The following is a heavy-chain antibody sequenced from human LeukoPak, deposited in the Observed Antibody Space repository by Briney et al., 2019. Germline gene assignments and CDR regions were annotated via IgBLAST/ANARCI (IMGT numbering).Heavy chain of an antibody. V-gene: IGHV3-21*01. D-gene: IGHD1-1*01. CDR3: ARGRGTTGTTEFDY. Sequence: GGSLRLSCAASGFTFSSYSMNWVRQAPGKGLEWVSSISSSSTYIYYADSLKGRFTIPRDNAKNSLYLQMNSLRAEDTAVYYCARGRGTTGTTEFDYWGLGTLVTVSS. CDR2: ISSSSTYI. CDR1: GFTFSSYS. J-gene: IGHJ4*02.